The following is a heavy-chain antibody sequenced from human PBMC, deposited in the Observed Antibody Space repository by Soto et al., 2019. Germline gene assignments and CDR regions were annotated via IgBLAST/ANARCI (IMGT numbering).Heavy chain of an antibody. D-gene: IGHD3-3*01. CDR1: GGSISSGGYY. CDR3: GGEKRLWGGSPLYGMDV. Sequence: QVQLQESGPGLVKPSQTLSLTCTVSGGSISSGGYYWSWIRQHPGKGLEWIGYIYYSGSTYYNPSLKSRVTIAVDTSKNQFSLKLSSVTAADTAVYYCGGEKRLWGGSPLYGMDVWGQGTTVTVSS. V-gene: IGHV4-31*03. J-gene: IGHJ6*02. CDR2: IYYSGST.